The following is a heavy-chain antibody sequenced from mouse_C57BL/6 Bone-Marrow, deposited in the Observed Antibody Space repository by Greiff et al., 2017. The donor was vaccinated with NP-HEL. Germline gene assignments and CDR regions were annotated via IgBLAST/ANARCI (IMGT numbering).Heavy chain of an antibody. J-gene: IGHJ4*01. V-gene: IGHV10-3*01. CDR3: VRENAMDY. CDR2: ISSKSSNYAT. CDR1: GFTFKTYA. Sequence: EVKLVESGGGLVQPKGSLKLSCAASGFTFKTYAMHWVRQAPGKGLEWVARISSKSSNYATYYADSVKDRFTISREESRSMLYLQMNNLKTENTAIYYYVRENAMDYRGQGASVTVSS.